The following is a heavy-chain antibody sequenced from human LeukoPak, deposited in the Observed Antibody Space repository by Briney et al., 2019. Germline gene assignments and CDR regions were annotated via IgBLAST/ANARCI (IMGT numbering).Heavy chain of an antibody. V-gene: IGHV1-18*01. J-gene: IGHJ4*02. CDR3: ARDYPTGYCSSTSCPWPFDY. D-gene: IGHD2-2*01. Sequence: GASVKVSCKASGYTFTSYGISWVRQAPGQGLEWMGWISAYNGNTNYAQKLQGRVTMTTDTSTSTAYMELRSLRSDDTAVYYCARDYPTGYCSSTSCPWPFDYWGQGTLVTVSS. CDR1: GYTFTSYG. CDR2: ISAYNGNT.